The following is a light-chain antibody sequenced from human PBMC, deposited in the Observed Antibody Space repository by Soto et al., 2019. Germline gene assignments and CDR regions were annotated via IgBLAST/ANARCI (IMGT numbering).Light chain of an antibody. Sequence: ETVLTQSPATLSLSPGETATLSCRASEYVDIYLAWYQQKPGQAPRLLIYHASNRATGIPARFSGSGSGTDLTLTISSLEPEDSAVYDCQQRRNWPPLTFGGGTRVEIK. CDR1: EYVDIY. V-gene: IGKV3-11*01. J-gene: IGKJ4*01. CDR3: QQRRNWPPLT. CDR2: HAS.